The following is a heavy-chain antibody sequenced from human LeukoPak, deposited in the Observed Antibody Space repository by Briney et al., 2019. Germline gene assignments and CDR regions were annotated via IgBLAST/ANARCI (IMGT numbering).Heavy chain of an antibody. CDR2: MNPNSGNT. J-gene: IGHJ4*02. CDR1: GYTFTSYD. CDR3: ARDYDSSGYYMD. D-gene: IGHD3-22*01. V-gene: IGHV1-8*01. Sequence: ASVKVSCKASGYTFTSYDINWVRQATGQGLESMGWMNPNSGNTGYAQKFQGRVTMTRNTSISTAYMELSSLRSEDTAVYYCARDYDSSGYYMDWGRGTLVTVSS.